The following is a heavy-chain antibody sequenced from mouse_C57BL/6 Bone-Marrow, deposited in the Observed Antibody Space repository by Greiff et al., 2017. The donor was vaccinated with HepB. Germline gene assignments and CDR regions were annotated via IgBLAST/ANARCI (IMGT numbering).Heavy chain of an antibody. CDR2: ISSGSSTI. CDR1: GFTFSDYG. V-gene: IGHV5-17*01. J-gene: IGHJ3*01. Sequence: DVMLVESGGGLVKPGGSLKLSCAASGFTFSDYGMHWVRQAPEKGLEWVAYISSGSSTIYYADTVKGRFTISRDNAKNTLFLQMTSPRSEDSAMYYCARPRLAWFAYWGQGTLVTVSA. CDR3: ARPRLAWFAY.